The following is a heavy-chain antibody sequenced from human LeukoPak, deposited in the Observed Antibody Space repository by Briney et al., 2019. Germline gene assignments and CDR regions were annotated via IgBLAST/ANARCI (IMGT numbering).Heavy chain of an antibody. V-gene: IGHV4-4*02. CDR3: AFRRDGYKGGNWFDP. CDR2: IYHSGSP. CDR1: GGSISSNNW. D-gene: IGHD5-12*01. Sequence: VQPSGTLSLTCAVSGGSISSNNWWGWVRQPPGKGLEWIGEIYHSGSPNYNPSLKSRVTISVDKSRNHFSLNLSSVTAADTAVYYCAFRRDGYKGGNWFDPWGQGTLVTVFS. J-gene: IGHJ5*02.